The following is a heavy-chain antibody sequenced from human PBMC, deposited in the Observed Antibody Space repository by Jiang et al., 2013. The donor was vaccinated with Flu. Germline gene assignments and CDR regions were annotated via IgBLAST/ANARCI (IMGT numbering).Heavy chain of an antibody. CDR2: IFYSGKT. CDR3: ARLREELDFDNWFDP. Sequence: LLKPSETLSLTCTVSGGSISSSPYYWGWIRQPPGKGLEWIGNIFYSGKTYYNPSLKSRVTITVDTSKNQFSLKVSSATAADTAVYYCARLREELDFDNWFDPWGHGTLVTVSS. J-gene: IGHJ5*02. D-gene: IGHD3-3*01. V-gene: IGHV4-39*01. CDR1: GGSISSSPYY.